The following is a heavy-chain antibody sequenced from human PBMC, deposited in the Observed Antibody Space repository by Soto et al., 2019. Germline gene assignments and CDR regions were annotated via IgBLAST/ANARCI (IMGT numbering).Heavy chain of an antibody. CDR2: TSPAESKQ. D-gene: IGHD1-26*01. CDR3: VKDLSGSWTVDY. CDR1: GFMFNSHV. V-gene: IGHV3-30*18. Sequence: QVQLVETGGGVVQPGRSLRLSCGASGFMFNSHVMHWVRQAPGKGLEWVARTSPAESKQYYADFVKRRLSVSRDNSKKTLDLQMTSLRTEDTAVYYCVKDLSGSWTVDYRGQGALVTVSS. J-gene: IGHJ4*02.